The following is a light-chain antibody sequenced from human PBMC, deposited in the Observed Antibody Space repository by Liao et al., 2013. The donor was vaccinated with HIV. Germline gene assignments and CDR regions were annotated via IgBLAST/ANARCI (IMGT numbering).Light chain of an antibody. J-gene: IGLJ2*01. CDR2: HDT. CDR1: NIGSKG. V-gene: IGLV3-21*04. CDR3: QVWDISGEQDVV. Sequence: YVLTQPPSVSVAPGKTATITCGGHNIGSKGVHWYQQKPGQAPVLVISHDTDRPSGIPERFSGSNSGNTATLTISRVEVGDEADYYCQVWDISGEQDVVFGGGTKLTVL.